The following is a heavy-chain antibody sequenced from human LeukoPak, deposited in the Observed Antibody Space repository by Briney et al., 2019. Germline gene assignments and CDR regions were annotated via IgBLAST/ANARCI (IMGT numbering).Heavy chain of an antibody. CDR3: AKGLLWFGELKQPNDY. CDR1: GFPFSRYA. V-gene: IGHV3-23*01. Sequence: PGRSVRLFCAASGFPFSRYAMSGVPQAPGKALVGVSANSGSGGSTYYADSVKGRFTICRDNSKNTLYLQMNSLRAEDTAVYYCAKGLLWFGELKQPNDYWGQGTLVTVSS. CDR2: NSGSGGST. D-gene: IGHD3-10*01. J-gene: IGHJ4*02.